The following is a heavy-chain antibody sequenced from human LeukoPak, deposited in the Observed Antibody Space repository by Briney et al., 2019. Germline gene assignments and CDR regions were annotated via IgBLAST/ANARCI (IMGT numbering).Heavy chain of an antibody. CDR2: IIPIFGTA. J-gene: IGHJ1*01. D-gene: IGHD3-22*01. CDR3: AKPYDSSGFYFQH. V-gene: IGHV1-69*05. CDR1: GGTFSSYA. Sequence: SVKVSCTASGGTFSSYAISWVRQAPGLGLEWMGGIIPIFGTANYAQKFQGRVTITTDESTSTAYMELSSLRSEDTAVYYCAKPYDSSGFYFQHWGQGNLVTVSS.